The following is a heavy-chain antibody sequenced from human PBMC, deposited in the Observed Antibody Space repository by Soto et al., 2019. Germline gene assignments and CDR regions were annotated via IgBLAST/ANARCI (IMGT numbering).Heavy chain of an antibody. D-gene: IGHD2-8*01. J-gene: IGHJ4*02. CDR3: ARHGNGDDY. CDR1: GYTFTSYG. CDR2: IRSYNNST. V-gene: IGHV1-18*01. Sequence: ASVKVSCKASGYTFTSYGVNWVRQAPGQGLEWMGWIRSYNNSTNYAQKLQGRVTMTTDTSTNTAYMVLRSLRSDDTAVYYCARHGNGDDYWGQGTLVTVSS.